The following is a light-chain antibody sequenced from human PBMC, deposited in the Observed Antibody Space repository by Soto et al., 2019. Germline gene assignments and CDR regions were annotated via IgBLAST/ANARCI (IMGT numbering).Light chain of an antibody. Sequence: DIQMTPSPSTLSASVGDRVTITCRASQSISIWLAWYQQKPGKAPKLLIYDASSLESGVPSRFSGSGSGTEFTLTISSLQSEDFAVYYCQQYNNWPPWTFGQGTKVDIK. V-gene: IGKV1-5*01. CDR3: QQYNNWPPWT. CDR1: QSISIW. J-gene: IGKJ1*01. CDR2: DAS.